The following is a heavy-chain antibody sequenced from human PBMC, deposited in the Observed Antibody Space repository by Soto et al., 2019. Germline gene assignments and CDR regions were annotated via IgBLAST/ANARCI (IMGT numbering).Heavy chain of an antibody. Sequence: QVQLVQSGAEVKKPGSPVRVSCTASGDTFNFYTISWVRQVPGQGPEWMGRIIPMLGMSKYAQKFQGRVTIMADKSTSTVYMNLSGLTSEDTAGYYCATNYGSGSTPFDYWGQGTLVTVSS. J-gene: IGHJ4*02. CDR1: GDTFNFYT. V-gene: IGHV1-69*02. CDR3: ATNYGSGSTPFDY. CDR2: IIPMLGMS. D-gene: IGHD3-10*01.